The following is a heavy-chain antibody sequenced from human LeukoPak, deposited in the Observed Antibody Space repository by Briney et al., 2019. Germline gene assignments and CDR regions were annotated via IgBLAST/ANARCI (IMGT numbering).Heavy chain of an antibody. CDR1: GFTFSSHA. CDR2: ISGSGGGT. D-gene: IGHD4-17*01. V-gene: IGHV3-23*01. CDR3: AKSATTVTSNFDY. J-gene: IGHJ4*02. Sequence: PGGSLRLSCAASGFTFSSHAMSWVRQAPGKGLEWVSGISGSGGGTFYADSVRGRFTISRDNSKNTVYLQMNSLRAEDTAVYYCAKSATTVTSNFDYWGQGTLVTVSS.